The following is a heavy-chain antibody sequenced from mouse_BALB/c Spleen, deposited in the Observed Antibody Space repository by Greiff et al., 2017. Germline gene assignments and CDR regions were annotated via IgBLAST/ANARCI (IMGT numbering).Heavy chain of an antibody. CDR1: GFTFSSFG. CDR3: ASSTMITDFDY. V-gene: IGHV5-17*02. CDR2: ISSGSSTI. D-gene: IGHD2-4*01. J-gene: IGHJ2*01. Sequence: VQLKQSGGGLVQPGGSRKLSCAASGFTFSSFGMHWVRQAPEKGLEWVAYISSGSSTIYYADTVKGRFTISRDNPKNTLFLQMTSLRSEDTAMYYCASSTMITDFDYWGQGTTLTVSS.